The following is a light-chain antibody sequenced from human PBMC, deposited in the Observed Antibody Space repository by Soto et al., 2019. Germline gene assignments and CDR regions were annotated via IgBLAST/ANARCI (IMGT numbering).Light chain of an antibody. Sequence: DIQMTQSPSYLSGSVGDRVTITCRASENISRHLNWYQQKPGKAPKLLIYAASSLQNGVPSRFRGGGSGTDFTLTISNLQPEDFATYYCQQTYPTLSITFGQGTRLESK. CDR1: ENISRH. V-gene: IGKV1-39*01. CDR3: QQTYPTLSIT. J-gene: IGKJ5*01. CDR2: AAS.